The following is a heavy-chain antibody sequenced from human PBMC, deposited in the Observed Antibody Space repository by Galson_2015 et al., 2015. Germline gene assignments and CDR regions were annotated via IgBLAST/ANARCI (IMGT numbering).Heavy chain of an antibody. CDR3: TTGMVGATNDAFDM. J-gene: IGHJ3*02. Sequence: SLRLSCAASGFTVSNAWMNWVRQAPGKGLEWVGRIKSKTDGGTTDYAAPVKGGFTISGDDSKNTLYLQMNSLKTEDTAVYYCTTGMVGATNDAFDMWGQGTMVPVSS. V-gene: IGHV3-15*01. CDR2: IKSKTDGGTT. CDR1: GFTVSNAW. D-gene: IGHD1-26*01.